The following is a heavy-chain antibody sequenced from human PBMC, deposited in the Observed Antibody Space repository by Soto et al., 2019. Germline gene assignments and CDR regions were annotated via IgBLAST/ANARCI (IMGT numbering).Heavy chain of an antibody. CDR1: GGSFSGYY. D-gene: IGHD2-8*02. V-gene: IGHV4-34*01. CDR2: IKHSGST. J-gene: IGHJ4*02. Sequence: LSLTCAAYGGSFSGYYWTWIRQPPGTGLEWIGEIKHSGSTNYNPSQKSRVTITVDTSKNQFSLKLTSVTAADTAVYYCARDKITGLFDYWGQGTLVTVSS. CDR3: ARDKITGLFDY.